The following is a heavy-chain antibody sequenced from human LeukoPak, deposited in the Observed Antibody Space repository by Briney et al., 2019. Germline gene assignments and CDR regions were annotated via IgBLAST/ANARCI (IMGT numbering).Heavy chain of an antibody. CDR3: ARMGVGAMGF. J-gene: IGHJ4*02. V-gene: IGHV3-53*01. Sequence: GGSLRLSCAASGFTVSSNYMSWVRQAPGKGLEWVSVIYSGGSTYYADSVRGRFTISRDNSKNILYLQMNSLRAEDTAVYYCARMGVGAMGFWGQGTLVTVSS. D-gene: IGHD1-26*01. CDR2: IYSGGST. CDR1: GFTVSSNY.